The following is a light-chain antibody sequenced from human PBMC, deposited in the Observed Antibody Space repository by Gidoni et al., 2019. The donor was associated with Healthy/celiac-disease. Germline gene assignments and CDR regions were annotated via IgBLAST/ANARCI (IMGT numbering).Light chain of an antibody. J-gene: IGLJ1*01. Sequence: QSALTQPASVSGSPGHSITISCTGTSSDVGGYNYFSLYPQHPGKAPKLMIYEVSNRPSGVSNRFSGSNSGNTASLTISGIQAEDEADYYCSSYTSSSTQVFGTGTKVTVL. CDR1: SSDVGGYNY. V-gene: IGLV2-14*01. CDR3: SSYTSSSTQV. CDR2: EVS.